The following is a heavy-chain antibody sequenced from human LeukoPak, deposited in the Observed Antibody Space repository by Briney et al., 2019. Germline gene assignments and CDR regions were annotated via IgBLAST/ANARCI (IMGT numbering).Heavy chain of an antibody. Sequence: PVKVSCKDSGGTFSSYAISWVRQAPGQGLEWMGEIIPIFGTANYAQRFQGRVTITADESTSTAYMELSSLRSEDTAVHYCARMGRVLHGVYYYYYYMDVWGKGTTVTVSS. CDR3: ARMGRVLHGVYYYYYYMDV. CDR1: GGTFSSYA. D-gene: IGHD3-10*01. CDR2: IIPIFGTA. V-gene: IGHV1-69*13. J-gene: IGHJ6*03.